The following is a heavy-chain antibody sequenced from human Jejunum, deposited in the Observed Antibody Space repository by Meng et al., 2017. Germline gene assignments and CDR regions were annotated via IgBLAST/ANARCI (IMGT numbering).Heavy chain of an antibody. CDR3: VRGKGWVDY. D-gene: IGHD1-26*01. V-gene: IGHV3-7*01. CDR1: GLIFSNYW. Sequence: GGSLRLSCAASGLIFSNYWMSWVRQAPGKGLGWVANIKQDGSEKNYVDSVKGRFTIARDNAKNTLYLQMNSMGAADTAVYYCVRGKGWVDYWGQGTLVTVSS. CDR2: IKQDGSEK. J-gene: IGHJ4*02.